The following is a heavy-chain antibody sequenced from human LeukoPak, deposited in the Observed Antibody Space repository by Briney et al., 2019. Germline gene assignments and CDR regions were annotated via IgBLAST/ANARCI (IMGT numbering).Heavy chain of an antibody. CDR2: INTNTGNP. V-gene: IGHV7-4-1*02. Sequence: GASVKVSCKASGYTFTTYSMNWVRQAPGQGLEWMGWINTNTGNPTYAQGFTGRFVFSLDTSVSTAYLQISSLKAEDTAVYYCAREGGPGGGVIVINDYWGQGTLVTVSS. J-gene: IGHJ4*02. CDR3: AREGGPGGGVIVINDY. CDR1: GYTFTTYS. D-gene: IGHD3-16*02.